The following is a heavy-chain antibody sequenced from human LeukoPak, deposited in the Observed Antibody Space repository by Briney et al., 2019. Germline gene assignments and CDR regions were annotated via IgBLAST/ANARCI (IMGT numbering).Heavy chain of an antibody. Sequence: SETLSLTCTVSGDSISSSSYYWGWIRQPPGKGLEWIGNIYYSGSTYYNPSLKSRVTISVDTSKNQFSLKLSSVTAADTAVYYCARGIADPLLLDYYYMDVWGKGTTVTVSS. V-gene: IGHV4-39*07. D-gene: IGHD6-13*01. CDR1: GDSISSSSYY. CDR2: IYYSGST. CDR3: ARGIADPLLLDYYYMDV. J-gene: IGHJ6*03.